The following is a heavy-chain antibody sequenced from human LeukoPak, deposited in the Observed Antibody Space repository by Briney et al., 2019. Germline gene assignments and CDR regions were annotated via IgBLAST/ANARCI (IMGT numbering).Heavy chain of an antibody. V-gene: IGHV4-39*07. CDR3: ARGALSGTPDY. CDR1: GGSISTSNFY. J-gene: IGHJ4*02. D-gene: IGHD6-25*01. Sequence: SETLSLTCTVSGGSISTSNFYWGWIRQPPGKGLEWIGSIYHSGSTYYNPSLKSRVTISVDTSKNQFSLKLSSVTAADTAVYYCARGALSGTPDYWGQGTLVTVSS. CDR2: IYHSGST.